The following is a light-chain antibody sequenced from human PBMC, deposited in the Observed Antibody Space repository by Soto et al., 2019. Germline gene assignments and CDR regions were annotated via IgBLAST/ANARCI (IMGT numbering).Light chain of an antibody. CDR3: QQYGSSPT. Sequence: EIVLTQSPGTLSLSPGQRATLSCRASESISRDYLAWYQQRLGQAPRLLIYGASSGATGIPDRFSGSGSGTDFTLTISRLEPEDFAVYYCQQYGSSPTFGG. CDR2: GAS. CDR1: ESISRDY. J-gene: IGKJ4*01. V-gene: IGKV3-20*01.